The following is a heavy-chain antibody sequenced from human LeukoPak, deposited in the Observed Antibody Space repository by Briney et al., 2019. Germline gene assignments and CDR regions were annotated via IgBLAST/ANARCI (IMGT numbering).Heavy chain of an antibody. Sequence: SETLSLTCTVSGDSISSYYWNWIRQTPGKGLEWIGLVYYTGSTYYNPFLKSRVTMSVDTSKNQFFLKVTSVTAADTAVYYCARVEMGDTSRRLFDYWGQGTLVTVSS. V-gene: IGHV4-59*12. CDR2: VYYTGST. D-gene: IGHD1-26*01. J-gene: IGHJ4*02. CDR1: GDSISSYY. CDR3: ARVEMGDTSRRLFDY.